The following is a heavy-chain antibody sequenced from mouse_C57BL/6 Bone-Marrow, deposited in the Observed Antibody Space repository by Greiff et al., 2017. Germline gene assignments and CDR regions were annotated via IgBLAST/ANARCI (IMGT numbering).Heavy chain of an antibody. CDR1: GFSFNTYA. CDR2: IRSKSNNYAT. V-gene: IGHV10-1*01. CDR3: VRHGGGLRRYYYAMDY. Sequence: EVQLVESGGGLVQPKGSLKLSCAASGFSFNTYAMNWVRQAPGKGLEWVARIRSKSNNYATYYADSVKDRFTISRDDSESMLYLQMNNLKSEDTAMYLCVRHGGGLRRYYYAMDYWGQGTSVTVSS. D-gene: IGHD2-4*01. J-gene: IGHJ4*01.